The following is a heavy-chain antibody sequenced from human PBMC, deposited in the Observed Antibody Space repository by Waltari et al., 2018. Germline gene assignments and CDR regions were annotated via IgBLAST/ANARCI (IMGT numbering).Heavy chain of an antibody. D-gene: IGHD3-22*01. V-gene: IGHV3-23*04. J-gene: IGHJ4*02. CDR3: AKSHYYDSSGPSGY. CDR2: ISGSGGST. Sequence: EVQLVESGGGLVQPGGSLRLSCAASGFTFSSYAMSWVRQAPGKGLEWVSAISGSGGSTDYADSVKDRFTISRDNSKNALYLQMNSLSAEDTAVYYCAKSHYYDSSGPSGYWGQGTLVTVSS. CDR1: GFTFSSYA.